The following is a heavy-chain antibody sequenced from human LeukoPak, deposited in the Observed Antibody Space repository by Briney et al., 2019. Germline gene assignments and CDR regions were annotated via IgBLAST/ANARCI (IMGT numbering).Heavy chain of an antibody. V-gene: IGHV3-23*01. D-gene: IGHD2-2*01. CDR2: ISGSGEST. Sequence: GGSLSLSCAASGFTFSNYAMSWVRQAPGTGLEWVSTISGSGESTYYADSVKGRFTMSRDNSKNTLYLQLISLRAEDTAVYYCAKAGRYCSSTTCYLSHWGQGTLVTVSS. J-gene: IGHJ4*02. CDR3: AKAGRYCSSTTCYLSH. CDR1: GFTFSNYA.